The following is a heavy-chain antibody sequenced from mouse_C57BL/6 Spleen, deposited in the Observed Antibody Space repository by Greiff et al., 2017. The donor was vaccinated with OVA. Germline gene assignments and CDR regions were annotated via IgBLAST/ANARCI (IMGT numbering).Heavy chain of an antibody. J-gene: IGHJ2*01. Sequence: QVQLQQPGAELVKPGASVKLSCKASGYTFTSYWMQWVKQRPGQGLEWIGEIDPSDSYTNYNQKFKGKATLTVDTSSSTAYMQLSSLTSEDSAVYYCARTITTVVGDDWGKGTTLTVSS. D-gene: IGHD1-1*01. CDR2: IDPSDSYT. V-gene: IGHV1-50*01. CDR3: ARTITTVVGDD. CDR1: GYTFTSYW.